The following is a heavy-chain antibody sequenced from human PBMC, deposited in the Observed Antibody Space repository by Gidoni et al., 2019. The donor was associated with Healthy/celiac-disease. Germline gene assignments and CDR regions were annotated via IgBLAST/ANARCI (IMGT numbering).Heavy chain of an antibody. J-gene: IGHJ5*02. CDR1: GFTFSSYD. CDR3: ARDSYPRGFDP. Sequence: EVQLVESGGGLVQPGGSLRLSCAASGFTFSSYDMHWVRQATGKGLEWFSSIGTAGDPYSPGSVKGRFTISSENAKNSLYLQMHSLRAGDTAVYYCARDSYPRGFDPWGQGTLVTVSS. V-gene: IGHV3-13*04. CDR2: IGTAGDP. D-gene: IGHD2-2*01.